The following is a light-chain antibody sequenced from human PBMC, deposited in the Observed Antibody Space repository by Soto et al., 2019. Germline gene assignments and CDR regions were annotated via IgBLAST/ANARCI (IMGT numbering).Light chain of an antibody. CDR2: DAS. Sequence: ELVLTHSPATLSVSPGERATLSCRASQSVGSNLAWYQQRPGQPPRLLIYDASTRATDIPARFSGGGSGTEFTLTISSLQSEEFAVYYGQQYNNWPYTFGQGTKLQVK. CDR1: QSVGSN. J-gene: IGKJ2*01. V-gene: IGKV3-15*01. CDR3: QQYNNWPYT.